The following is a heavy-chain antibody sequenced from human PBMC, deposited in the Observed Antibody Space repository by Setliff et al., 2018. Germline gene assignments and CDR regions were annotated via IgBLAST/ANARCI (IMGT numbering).Heavy chain of an antibody. D-gene: IGHD2-21*01. Sequence: GSLRLSCETSGFTFNDYGIQWVRQAPGKGLEWVASDRGYYKYYADSVRGRLTVSRDESKNTVFLEMNSLRVDDTATYYCAREGLTGPVVISVAYYFDSWGQGTVVTVSS. CDR2: SDRGYYK. CDR1: GFTFNDYG. CDR3: AREGLTGPVVISVAYYFDS. V-gene: IGHV3-30*19. J-gene: IGHJ4*02.